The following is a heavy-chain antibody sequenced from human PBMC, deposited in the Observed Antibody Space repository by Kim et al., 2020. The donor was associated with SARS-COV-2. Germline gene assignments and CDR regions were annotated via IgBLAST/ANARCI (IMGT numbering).Heavy chain of an antibody. Sequence: GGSLRLSCAASGFTFSSYSMNWVRQAPGKGLEWVSSISSSSSYIYYADSVKGRFTISRDNAKNSLYLQMNSLRAEDTAVYYCARDAPTYYYGSGSSHDAFYIWGQGTMVTVSS. J-gene: IGHJ3*02. CDR1: GFTFSSYS. CDR2: ISSSSSYI. CDR3: ARDAPTYYYGSGSSHDAFYI. V-gene: IGHV3-21*01. D-gene: IGHD3-10*01.